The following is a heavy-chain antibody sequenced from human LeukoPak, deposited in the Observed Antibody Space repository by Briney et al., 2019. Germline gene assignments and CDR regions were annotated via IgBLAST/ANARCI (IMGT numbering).Heavy chain of an antibody. CDR1: GGSISSNNYY. Sequence: PSETLSLTCTVSGGSISSNNYYWGWIRQPPGKGLEWIGTMSSSGTTDYNPSLKSRITISVGTSKDQFSLKLNSVTATDTSVYYCARQRYNYDSSGYRYFDYWGQGTLVTVSS. D-gene: IGHD3-22*01. CDR2: MSSSGTT. V-gene: IGHV4-39*01. J-gene: IGHJ4*02. CDR3: ARQRYNYDSSGYRYFDY.